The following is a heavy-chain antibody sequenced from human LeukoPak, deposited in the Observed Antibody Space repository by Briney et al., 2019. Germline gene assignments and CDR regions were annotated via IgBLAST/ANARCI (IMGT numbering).Heavy chain of an antibody. J-gene: IGHJ6*03. V-gene: IGHV4-39*07. D-gene: IGHD6-13*01. Sequence: SETLSLSCTVSGGSISSSSYYWGWIRQPPGKGLEWIGSIYYSGSTYYNPSLKSRVTISVDTSKNQFSLKLSSVTAADTAVYYCARETIAAAAFYYYMDVWGKGTTVTVSS. CDR3: ARETIAAAAFYYYMDV. CDR2: IYYSGST. CDR1: GGSISSSSYY.